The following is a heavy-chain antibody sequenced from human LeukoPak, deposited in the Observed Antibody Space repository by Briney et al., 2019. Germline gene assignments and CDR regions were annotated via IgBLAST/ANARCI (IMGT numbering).Heavy chain of an antibody. CDR3: ARCKAMVRGGRVHTGKNYYYGMDV. J-gene: IGHJ6*02. Sequence: ASVKVSCKASGYTFTIYDINWVRQATGQGLEWMGWMNPNSGNTGYAQKFQGRVTMTRNTSISTAYMELSSLRSEDTAVYYCARCKAMVRGGRVHTGKNYYYGMDVWGQGTTVTVSS. D-gene: IGHD3-10*01. CDR1: GYTFTIYD. CDR2: MNPNSGNT. V-gene: IGHV1-8*01.